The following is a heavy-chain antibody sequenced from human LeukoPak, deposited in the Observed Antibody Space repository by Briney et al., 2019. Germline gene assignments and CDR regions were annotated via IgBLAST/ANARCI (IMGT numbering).Heavy chain of an antibody. CDR2: INPSGGST. Sequence: ASVKVSCKASGYTFTSYYMHWVRQAPGQGLEWMGIINPSGGSTSYAQKFQGRVTMTRDMSTSTVYMELSSLRSEDTAVYYCARDHGGPNDAFDIWGQGTMITVSS. D-gene: IGHD3-16*01. CDR3: ARDHGGPNDAFDI. CDR1: GYTFTSYY. J-gene: IGHJ3*02. V-gene: IGHV1-46*01.